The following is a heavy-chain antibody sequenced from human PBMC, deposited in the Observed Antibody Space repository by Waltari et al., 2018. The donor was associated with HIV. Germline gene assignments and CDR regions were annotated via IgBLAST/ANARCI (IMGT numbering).Heavy chain of an antibody. CDR2: MYSDGSST. J-gene: IGHJ4*02. D-gene: IGHD3-16*01. V-gene: IGHV3-74*01. CDR3: ASLYNYVWGSPPPFDY. CDR1: GFTLRRYW. Sequence: EVQLVESGGGLVQPGGSLRLSCAASGFTLRRYWMHWVRQAPGKGQVWVSRMYSDGSSTNYADSVKGRFTISRDNAKNTVYLQMNSLRAEDTALYYCASLYNYVWGSPPPFDYWGQGTLVTVSS.